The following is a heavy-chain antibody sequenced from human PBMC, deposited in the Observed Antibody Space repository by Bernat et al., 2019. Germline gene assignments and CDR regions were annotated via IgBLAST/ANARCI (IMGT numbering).Heavy chain of an antibody. D-gene: IGHD2-21*02. CDR2: INSDTGVT. Sequence: QVQLAQPGAEVKKPGASVKVSCKASGYIFTDYFIQRVRQAPGQGLEWMGRINSDTGVTTYTQKLEGGVTMTRETSIRTAYMELSSLTSDDTAVYYCARDLASTAFWEFDYWGRGTQVTVSS. CDR3: ARDLASTAFWEFDY. J-gene: IGHJ4*02. V-gene: IGHV1-2*06. CDR1: GYIFTDYF.